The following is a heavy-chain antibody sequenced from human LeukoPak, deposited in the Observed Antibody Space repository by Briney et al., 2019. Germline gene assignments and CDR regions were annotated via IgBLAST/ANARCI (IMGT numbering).Heavy chain of an antibody. Sequence: SETLSLTCAVSGGSISSSNWWSWVRQPPGKGLEWIGEIYHSGSTNYNPSLKSRVTISVDRSKNQFSLKLSSVTAADTAVYYCARVGYGSGSYRTQNWFDPWGQGTLVTVSS. CDR1: GGSISSSNW. CDR3: ARVGYGSGSYRTQNWFDP. D-gene: IGHD3-10*01. V-gene: IGHV4-4*02. J-gene: IGHJ5*02. CDR2: IYHSGST.